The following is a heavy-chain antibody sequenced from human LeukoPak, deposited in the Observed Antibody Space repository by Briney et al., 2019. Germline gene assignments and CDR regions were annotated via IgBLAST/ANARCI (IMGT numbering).Heavy chain of an antibody. J-gene: IGHJ4*02. V-gene: IGHV1-2*02. D-gene: IGHD3-3*01. CDR3: ARGLFTIFGVVIISPELLY. Sequence: ASVKASCKASEYTFTGYLWHGVGQAPGQGLSGMGWINPNRGGTNYAQKFQGRVTMTRDTSISTAYMELSRLRSDDTAVYYCARGLFTIFGVVIISPELLYWGQGTLVTVSS. CDR1: EYTFTGYL. CDR2: INPNRGGT.